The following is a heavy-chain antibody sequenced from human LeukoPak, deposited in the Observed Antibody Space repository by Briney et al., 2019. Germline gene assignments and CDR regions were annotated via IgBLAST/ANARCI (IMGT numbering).Heavy chain of an antibody. Sequence: PGGSLRLSCAASGFTFSSYEMNWVRQAPGKGLVWVSRTNADGTSTIYADSVKGRFTISRDNAKNTLYLQVNSLRAEDTAVYYCARDSHGGVDYWGQGTLVTVSS. J-gene: IGHJ4*02. CDR1: GFTFSSYE. CDR2: TNADGTST. V-gene: IGHV3-74*01. D-gene: IGHD3-10*01. CDR3: ARDSHGGVDY.